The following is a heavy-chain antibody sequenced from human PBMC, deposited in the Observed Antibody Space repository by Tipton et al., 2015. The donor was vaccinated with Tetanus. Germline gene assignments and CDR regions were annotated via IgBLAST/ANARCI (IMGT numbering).Heavy chain of an antibody. V-gene: IGHV1-46*01. CDR1: GYTFTSYY. CDR2: IDPSGGST. J-gene: IGHJ6*02. CDR3: ARDLRVVVAATPVSCYYGMDV. D-gene: IGHD2-15*01. Sequence: QSGAEVKKPGASVKVSCKSSGYTFTSYYIHWVRQAPGQGLEWMGIIDPSGGSTSYAQKFQGRVTMTRDTSTSTVYMELSSLRSEDTAVYYCARDLRVVVAATPVSCYYGMDVWGQGTTVTVSS.